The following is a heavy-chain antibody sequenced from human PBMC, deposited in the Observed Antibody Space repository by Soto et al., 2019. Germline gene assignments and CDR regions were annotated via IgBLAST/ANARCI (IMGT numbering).Heavy chain of an antibody. J-gene: IGHJ5*02. D-gene: IGHD3-22*01. CDR1: GGSFSCYY. Sequence: SETLSLTCAVYGGSFSCYYWSWIRQPPGKGLEWIGEINHSGSTNYSPSLKSRVTISVDTSKNQFSLELSSVTAADTAVYYCARGSPYYYDSSGYSPARWFDPWGQGTLVTVSS. CDR3: ARGSPYYYDSSGYSPARWFDP. V-gene: IGHV4-34*01. CDR2: INHSGST.